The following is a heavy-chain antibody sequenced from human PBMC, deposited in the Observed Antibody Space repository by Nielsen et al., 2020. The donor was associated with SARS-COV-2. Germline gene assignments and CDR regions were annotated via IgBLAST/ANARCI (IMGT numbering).Heavy chain of an antibody. CDR2: IWYDGSNK. D-gene: IGHD4-17*01. CDR1: GFTFSSYG. J-gene: IGHJ4*02. Sequence: GESLKISCAASGFTFSSYGMHWVRQAPGKGLEWVAVIWYDGSNKYYADSVKSRFTISRDNSKNTLYLQMNSLRAEDTAVYYCARDLPHDYGDDYWGQGTLVTVSS. CDR3: ARDLPHDYGDDY. V-gene: IGHV3-33*01.